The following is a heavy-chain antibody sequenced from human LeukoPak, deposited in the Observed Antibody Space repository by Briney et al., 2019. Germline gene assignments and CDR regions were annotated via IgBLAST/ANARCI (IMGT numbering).Heavy chain of an antibody. CDR2: IKQDGSEK. V-gene: IGHV3-7*01. D-gene: IGHD5-24*01. CDR1: GFTFSTYW. J-gene: IGHJ4*02. Sequence: GGSLRLSCATSGFTFSTYWMSWVRQAPGKGLEWVANIKQDGSEKYYADSVTGRFTISRDYAKNLLYLQMNSLRVEDTAVYYCANGDGFDYWGQGTLVTVSS. CDR3: ANGDGFDY.